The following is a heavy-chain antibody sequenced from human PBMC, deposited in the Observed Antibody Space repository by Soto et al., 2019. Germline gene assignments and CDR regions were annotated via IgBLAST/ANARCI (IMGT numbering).Heavy chain of an antibody. CDR1: GGTFSSYA. CDR3: ARHARAYYDFWSGYGRGYGMDV. Sequence: GASVKVSCKASGGTFSSYAISWVRQAPGQGLEWMGGIIPIFGTANYAQKFQGRVTITADKSTSTAYMELSSLRSEDTAVYYCARHARAYYDFWSGYGRGYGMDVWGQGTTVTVSS. J-gene: IGHJ6*02. V-gene: IGHV1-69*06. D-gene: IGHD3-3*01. CDR2: IIPIFGTA.